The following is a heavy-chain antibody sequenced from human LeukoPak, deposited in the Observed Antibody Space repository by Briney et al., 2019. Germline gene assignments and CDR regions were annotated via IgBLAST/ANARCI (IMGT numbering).Heavy chain of an antibody. Sequence: SETLSLTCAVYGGSFSGYYWSWIRQPPGKGLEWIGYIYYSGSTNYNPSLKSRVTISVDTSKNQFSLKLSSVTAADTAVYYCARARGVTTNDDAFDIWGQGTMVTVSS. V-gene: IGHV4-59*01. CDR2: IYYSGST. CDR1: GGSFSGYY. D-gene: IGHD4-17*01. J-gene: IGHJ3*02. CDR3: ARARGVTTNDDAFDI.